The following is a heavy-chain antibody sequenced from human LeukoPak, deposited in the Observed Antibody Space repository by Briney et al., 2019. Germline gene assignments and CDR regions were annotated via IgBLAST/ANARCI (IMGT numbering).Heavy chain of an antibody. CDR1: GGSISSGGYS. Sequence: PSETLSLTCAVSGGSISSGGYSWSWIRQPPGKGLEWIGYIYHSGSTYYNPSLESRVTISVDRSKNQFSLKLSSVTAADTAVYYCARGTGATANDYWGQGTLVTVSS. D-gene: IGHD1-26*01. J-gene: IGHJ4*02. CDR3: ARGTGATANDY. V-gene: IGHV4-30-2*01. CDR2: IYHSGST.